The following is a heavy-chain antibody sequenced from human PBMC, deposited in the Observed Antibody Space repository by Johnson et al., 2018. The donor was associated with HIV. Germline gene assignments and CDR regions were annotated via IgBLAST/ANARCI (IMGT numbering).Heavy chain of an antibody. J-gene: IGHJ3*02. V-gene: IGHV3-23*04. CDR1: GFTFDDYG. Sequence: VQLVEYGGGVVRPGGSLRLSCAASGFTFDDYGMSWVRQAPGKGLEWVSAISGSGGSTYYADSVKGRFTISRDNSKNTLYLQMNSRRAEDTAVYYCAKGAPWDIWGQGTMVTVSS. CDR3: AKGAPWDI. CDR2: ISGSGGST.